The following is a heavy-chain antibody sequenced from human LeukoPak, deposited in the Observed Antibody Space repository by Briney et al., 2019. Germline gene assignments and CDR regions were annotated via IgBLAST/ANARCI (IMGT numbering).Heavy chain of an antibody. V-gene: IGHV3-11*05. CDR1: GFTFSSYW. J-gene: IGHJ4*02. CDR3: ARDLRLTWV. D-gene: IGHD2-15*01. CDR2: ISTTSSFT. Sequence: KPGGSLRLSCAASGFTFSSYWMHWVRQAPGKGLEWVSYISTTSSFTNYADSVKGRFTISRDNAKNSLYLQMSSLRAEDTAVYYCARDLRLTWVGGQGTLVTVSS.